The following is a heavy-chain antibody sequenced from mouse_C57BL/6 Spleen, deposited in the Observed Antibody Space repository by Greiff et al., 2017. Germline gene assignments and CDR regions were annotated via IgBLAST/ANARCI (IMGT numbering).Heavy chain of an antibody. CDR1: GYTFTSYW. D-gene: IGHD1-1*01. J-gene: IGHJ3*01. CDR3: AVNLSGFAY. Sequence: QVPLQQPGAELVKPGASVKLSCKASGYTFTSYWMQWVKQRPGQGLEWIGEIDPSDSYTNYNQKFKGKATLTVDTSSSTAYMQLSSLTSEDSAVYYCAVNLSGFAYWGQGTLVTVSA. CDR2: IDPSDSYT. V-gene: IGHV1-50*01.